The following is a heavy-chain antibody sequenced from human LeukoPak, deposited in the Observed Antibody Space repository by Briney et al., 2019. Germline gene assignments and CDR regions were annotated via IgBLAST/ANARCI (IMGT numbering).Heavy chain of an antibody. CDR1: GFTFSIYG. CDR3: AKDRHSGSYQRMYYLDY. D-gene: IGHD1-26*01. CDR2: IRFDGGIK. V-gene: IGHV3-30*02. Sequence: PGGSLRLSCAASGFTFSIYGMHWVRQAPGKGLEWVTFIRFDGGIKYYADSVKGRFTISRDISKNTLYLRMNSLRAEDTAVYYCAKDRHSGSYQRMYYLDYWGQGTLITVSS. J-gene: IGHJ4*02.